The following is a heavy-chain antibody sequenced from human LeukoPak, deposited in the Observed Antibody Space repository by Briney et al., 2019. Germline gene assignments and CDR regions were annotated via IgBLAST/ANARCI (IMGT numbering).Heavy chain of an antibody. D-gene: IGHD1-26*01. CDR1: GFTFSSYA. V-gene: IGHV3-49*04. CDR2: ITTKNAGGTP. Sequence: GGSLRLSCAASGFTFSSYAMSRVRQAPGKGLEWVGLITTKNAGGTPEYAASVRGRFTISRDDSRSIAYLQLNSLKSEDTAVYFCTREVERGGSYWGGDSWGQGTLVTVSS. J-gene: IGHJ4*02. CDR3: TREVERGGSYWGGDS.